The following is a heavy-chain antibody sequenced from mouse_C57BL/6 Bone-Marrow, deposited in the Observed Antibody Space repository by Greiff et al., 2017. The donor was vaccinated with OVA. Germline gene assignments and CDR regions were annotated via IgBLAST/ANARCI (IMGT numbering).Heavy chain of an antibody. J-gene: IGHJ4*01. D-gene: IGHD2-12*01. V-gene: IGHV1-64*01. CDR2: IHPNSGST. CDR1: GYTFTSYW. CDR3: ARGKIRRAMDY. Sequence: VKLVESGAELVKPGASVKLSCKASGYTFTSYWMHWVKQRPGQGLEWIGMIHPNSGSTNYNEKFKSKATLTVDKSSSTAYMQLSSLTSEDSAVYYCARGKIRRAMDYWGQGTSVTVSS.